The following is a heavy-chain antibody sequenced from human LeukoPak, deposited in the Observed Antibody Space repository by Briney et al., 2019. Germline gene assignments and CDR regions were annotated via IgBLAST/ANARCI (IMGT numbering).Heavy chain of an antibody. V-gene: IGHV4-59*11. CDR1: GGSIRSHY. J-gene: IGHJ6*03. D-gene: IGHD3-10*01. Sequence: PSETLSLTCTVSGGSIRSHYWRWIRQPPGKGLAWIGHIYYSGSTNYNPSLKSRVTISLNTSKNQFSLKLSSVTAADTAVYYCARAGTDQYYYYYMDVWGKGTTVTVSS. CDR2: IYYSGST. CDR3: ARAGTDQYYYYYMDV.